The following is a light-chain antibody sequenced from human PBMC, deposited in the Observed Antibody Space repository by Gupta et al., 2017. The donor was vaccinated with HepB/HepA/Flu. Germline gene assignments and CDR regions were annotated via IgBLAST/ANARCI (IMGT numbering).Light chain of an antibody. CDR2: KDS. Sequence: SYELTQPPSVSVSPGQTARITCSGDALPKQYAYWYQQKPGQAPVLVIYKDSERPSGIPERFSGSSSGTTGTLTISGVQAEDEADYYCQSAESSGTSYVVFGGGTKLTVL. CDR1: ALPKQY. J-gene: IGLJ2*01. CDR3: QSAESSGTSYVV. V-gene: IGLV3-25*03.